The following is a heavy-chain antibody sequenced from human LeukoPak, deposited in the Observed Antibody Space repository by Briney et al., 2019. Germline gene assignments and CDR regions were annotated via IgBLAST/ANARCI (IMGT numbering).Heavy chain of an antibody. CDR1: GFTFSSYG. D-gene: IGHD4-17*01. CDR3: AKAHYGRHIYDY. CDR2: ISGSGGST. J-gene: IGHJ4*02. V-gene: IGHV3-23*01. Sequence: QAGGSLRLSCAASGFTFSSYGMSWVRQAPGKGLEWVSAISGSGGSTYYADSVKGRFTISRDNSKNTLYLQMNSLRAEDTAVYYCAKAHYGRHIYDYWGQGTLVTVSS.